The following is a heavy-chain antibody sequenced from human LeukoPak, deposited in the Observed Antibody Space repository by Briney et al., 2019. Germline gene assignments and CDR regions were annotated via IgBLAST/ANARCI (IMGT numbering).Heavy chain of an antibody. J-gene: IGHJ3*02. CDR3: AKTDYGDYGAFNI. Sequence: PSETLTLTCAVRDYSISSGYSWGWVRQPPGKGLEWIANFYLSGTTYYNPSLKSRVTISLGTSNNHFSLKLSSVTASDTAVYWCAKTDYGDYGAFNIWGRGTMVTVSS. V-gene: IGHV4-38-2*01. CDR1: DYSISSGYS. D-gene: IGHD4-17*01. CDR2: FYLSGTT.